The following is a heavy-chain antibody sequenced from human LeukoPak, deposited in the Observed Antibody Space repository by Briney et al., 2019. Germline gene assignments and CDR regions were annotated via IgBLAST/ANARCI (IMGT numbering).Heavy chain of an antibody. D-gene: IGHD3-3*01. V-gene: IGHV3-64D*09. CDR1: GFSCSSHT. J-gene: IGHJ4*02. CDR3: VKNYDFWSGYYRIKAFDY. CDR2: ISANGGST. Sequence: GASLTPSCSASGFSCSSHTVHWVRQAPGKGLEYVSAISANGGSTYYADSVKGRFTISRDNSMNALYLQMTGLRTEDTAVYYCVKNYDFWSGYYRIKAFDYWGQGTLVTVSS.